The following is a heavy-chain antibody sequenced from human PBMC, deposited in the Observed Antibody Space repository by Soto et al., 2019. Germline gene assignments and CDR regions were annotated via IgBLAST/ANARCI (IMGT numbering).Heavy chain of an antibody. V-gene: IGHV1-8*01. J-gene: IGHJ4*02. Sequence: QVQLVQSGAEVKKPGASVKVSCKASGYTFVAFDIAWVRQASGQGLEWVGWVNPDTGDTAYKRELQGSLSMTRDTSINTVYMELSSLTPDDTAMYFCVRQAGGASTPGDDYWGQGNLVTVSP. CDR3: VRQAGGASTPGDDY. CDR2: VNPDTGDT. D-gene: IGHD2-15*01. CDR1: GYTFVAFD.